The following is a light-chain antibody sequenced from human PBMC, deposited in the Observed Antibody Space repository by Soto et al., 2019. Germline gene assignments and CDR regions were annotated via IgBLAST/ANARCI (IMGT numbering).Light chain of an antibody. Sequence: QSVLTQPASVSGSPGQSITISCTGTSSDVGNYNYVSWYQQHPAKAPKLMIFEVSNRPSGISSRFSGSKSGNTASLTISGLQAEDEADYYCSSYTSSSNYVCGTGTKVTVL. CDR3: SSYTSSSNYV. V-gene: IGLV2-14*01. J-gene: IGLJ1*01. CDR2: EVS. CDR1: SSDVGNYNY.